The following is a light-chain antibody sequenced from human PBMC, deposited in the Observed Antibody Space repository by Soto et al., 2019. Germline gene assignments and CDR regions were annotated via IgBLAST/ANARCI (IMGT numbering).Light chain of an antibody. CDR1: QGISSY. J-gene: IGKJ5*01. CDR3: QQSYSTPIT. CDR2: AAS. Sequence: IQLTQSRSSVSASVGDRVTITWRASQGISSYLAWYQQKPGKAPKLLIYAASTLQSGVPSRFSGSGSGTDFTLTISSLQPEDFATYYCQQSYSTPITLGQGTRLEIK. V-gene: IGKV1-39*01.